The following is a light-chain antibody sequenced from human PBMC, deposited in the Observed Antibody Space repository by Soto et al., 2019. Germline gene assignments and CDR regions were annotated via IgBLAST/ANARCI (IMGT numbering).Light chain of an antibody. J-gene: IGKJ1*01. Sequence: EIGLTQSPATLSLSPGERATLSCLASQSVNRYLVWYQQKPGQAPRLLMYGASSRATGIPDRFSGSGSGTDFTLTISRLEPEDFAVYYCQQYGSSSWTFGQGTKVDIK. CDR2: GAS. V-gene: IGKV3-20*01. CDR1: QSVNRY. CDR3: QQYGSSSWT.